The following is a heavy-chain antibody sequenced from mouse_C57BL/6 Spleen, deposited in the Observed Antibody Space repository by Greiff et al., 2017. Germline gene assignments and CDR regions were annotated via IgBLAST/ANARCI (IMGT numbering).Heavy chain of an antibody. CDR1: GYSITSGYY. J-gene: IGHJ3*01. D-gene: IGHD2-4*01. V-gene: IGHV3-6*01. Sequence: VQLKESGPGLVKPSQSLSLTCSVTGYSITSGYYWNWIRQFPGNKLEWMGYISYDGSNNYNPSLKNRISITRDTSKNQFFLKLNSVTTEDTATYYCAKGTIYYDYDVGFAYWGQGTLVTVSA. CDR3: AKGTIYYDYDVGFAY. CDR2: ISYDGSN.